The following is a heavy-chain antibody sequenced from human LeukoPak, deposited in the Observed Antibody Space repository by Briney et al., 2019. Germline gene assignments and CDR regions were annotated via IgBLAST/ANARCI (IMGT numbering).Heavy chain of an antibody. J-gene: IGHJ5*02. CDR3: ARPYCSSTSCYDWFDH. CDR2: IIPIFGTA. Sequence: ASVKVSCKASGGSVISYAISWVRQAPGQGLEWMGGIIPIFGTANYAQKFQGRVTITADESTSTAYMELSSLRSEDTAVYYCARPYCSSTSCYDWFDHWGQGTLVTVSS. CDR1: GGSVISYA. V-gene: IGHV1-69*13. D-gene: IGHD2-2*01.